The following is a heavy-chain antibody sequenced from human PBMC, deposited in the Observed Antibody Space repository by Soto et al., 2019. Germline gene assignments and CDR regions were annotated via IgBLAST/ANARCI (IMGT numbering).Heavy chain of an antibody. CDR1: GGSISSGGYY. J-gene: IGHJ4*02. V-gene: IGHV4-31*03. CDR2: IYYSAST. D-gene: IGHD4-17*01. CDR3: ARSQTTVTTWVFGY. Sequence: SETLSLTCTVSGGSISSGGYYWSWIRQHPGKGLEWIGYIYYSASTSYSPSLKSRVTISVDTSKNQFSLKLSSVTAADTAVYYCARSQTTVTTWVFGYWGQGALVPVSS.